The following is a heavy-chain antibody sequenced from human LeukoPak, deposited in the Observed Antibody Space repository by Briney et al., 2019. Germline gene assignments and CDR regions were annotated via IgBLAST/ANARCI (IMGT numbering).Heavy chain of an antibody. Sequence: PGGSLRLSXAASGFTFSSYAMSWVRQAPGKGVDWVSALSGSGGSTYYADSVKGRFTISRDNSKNTLYLQMNSLRAEDTALYYCAKDLARGSSGWATPVDYWGQGTLVTVSS. CDR2: LSGSGGST. D-gene: IGHD6-19*01. CDR3: AKDLARGSSGWATPVDY. J-gene: IGHJ4*02. CDR1: GFTFSSYA. V-gene: IGHV3-23*01.